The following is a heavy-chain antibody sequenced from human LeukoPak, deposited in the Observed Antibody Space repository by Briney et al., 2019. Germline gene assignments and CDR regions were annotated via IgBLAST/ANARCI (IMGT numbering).Heavy chain of an antibody. D-gene: IGHD1-26*01. Sequence: GASVKVSCKASGYTFTGYFIHWVRQAPGQGLEWMGWINPNGGGTDYTQNFQGRVTMTRDTSISTAYMELSRLRSDDTAVYFCARVQGAQNWFDPWGQGTLVTVSS. CDR1: GYTFTGYF. V-gene: IGHV1-2*02. CDR3: ARVQGAQNWFDP. J-gene: IGHJ5*02. CDR2: INPNGGGT.